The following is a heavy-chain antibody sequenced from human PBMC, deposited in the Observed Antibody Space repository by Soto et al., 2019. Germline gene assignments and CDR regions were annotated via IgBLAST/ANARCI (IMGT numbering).Heavy chain of an antibody. Sequence: QVQLMQSGAEVKKPGASVKVSCKASGDTFTEYYIHWVRQAPGQGLEWMGTVNPSGGHTTYAQHFLGRVTMTRDTATSTLYMELPRLTSEATAVYYCARGGHVVVVTAALDYWGQGTRVTVSS. CDR3: ARGGHVVVVTAALDY. D-gene: IGHD2-21*02. CDR2: VNPSGGHT. CDR1: GDTFTEYY. J-gene: IGHJ4*02. V-gene: IGHV1-46*01.